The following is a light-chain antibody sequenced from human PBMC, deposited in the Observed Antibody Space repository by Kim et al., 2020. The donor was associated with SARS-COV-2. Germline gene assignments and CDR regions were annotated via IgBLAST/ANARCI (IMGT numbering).Light chain of an antibody. CDR2: YDS. J-gene: IGLJ3*02. V-gene: IGLV3-21*04. CDR3: QVWDSSSDHWV. Sequence: SYELTQPPSVSVAPGKTARITCGGNNIGSKSVHWYQQKPGQAPVLVIYYDSDRPSGIPERFSGSNSGNTATLPISRVEAGDEAVYYCQVWDSSSDHWVFGGGTRLTVL. CDR1: NIGSKS.